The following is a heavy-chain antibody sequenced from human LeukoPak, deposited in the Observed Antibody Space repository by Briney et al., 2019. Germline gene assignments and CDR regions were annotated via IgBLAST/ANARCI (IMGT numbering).Heavy chain of an antibody. CDR2: FDPEDGET. D-gene: IGHD3-10*01. Sequence: ASVKVSCKVSGYTLTELSMHWVRQAPGKGLEWMGGFDPEDGETIYAQKFQGRVTMTVDTSTDIAYMELSSLRSEDTAVYYCAKGSGVMVRGAAFDYWGQGTLVTVSS. CDR1: GYTLTELS. J-gene: IGHJ4*02. V-gene: IGHV1-24*01. CDR3: AKGSGVMVRGAAFDY.